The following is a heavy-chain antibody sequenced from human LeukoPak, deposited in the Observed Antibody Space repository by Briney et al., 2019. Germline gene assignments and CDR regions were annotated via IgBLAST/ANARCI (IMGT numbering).Heavy chain of an antibody. CDR2: MYTSEST. V-gene: IGHV4-4*07. D-gene: IGHD3-22*01. CDR3: ARVMGLYSSGYGFYFDY. Sequence: SETLSLTCTVSGDSISRYYWSWIRQPGGKGLEWIGRMYTSESTNCNPSLKSRVTMSVDTSKNQFSLKLSSVTAADTAVYYCARVMGLYSSGYGFYFDYWGQGTLVTVSS. J-gene: IGHJ4*02. CDR1: GDSISRYY.